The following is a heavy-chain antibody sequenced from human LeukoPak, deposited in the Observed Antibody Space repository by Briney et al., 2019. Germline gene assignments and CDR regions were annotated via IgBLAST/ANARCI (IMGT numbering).Heavy chain of an antibody. D-gene: IGHD1-26*01. V-gene: IGHV1-69*05. CDR1: GGTFSSYA. J-gene: IGHJ4*02. CDR3: ATLERWELDYFYY. Sequence: GASVKVSCKASGGTFSSYAISWVRQSPGQGLEWMGGIIPIFGTANYAQKFQGRVTITTDESTSTAYMELSSLRSEDTAVYYCATLERWELDYFYYWGQGTLVTVSS. CDR2: IIPIFGTA.